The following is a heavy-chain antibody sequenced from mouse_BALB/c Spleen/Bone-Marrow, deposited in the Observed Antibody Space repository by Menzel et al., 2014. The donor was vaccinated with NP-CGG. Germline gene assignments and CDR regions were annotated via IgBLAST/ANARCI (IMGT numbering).Heavy chain of an antibody. CDR3: APLTGSMDY. CDR1: GFTFRTYT. CDR2: ISNAGGVT. J-gene: IGHJ4*01. Sequence: EVQLVESGGGLVQPGGSLKLSCAASGFTFRTYTMSWVRQTPEERLEWVAYISNAGGVTYYQDTVKGRFTISRDNAKNTLYLQMSGLKSEDTAMYYCAPLTGSMDYWGQGTSVTVSS. V-gene: IGHV5-12-2*01.